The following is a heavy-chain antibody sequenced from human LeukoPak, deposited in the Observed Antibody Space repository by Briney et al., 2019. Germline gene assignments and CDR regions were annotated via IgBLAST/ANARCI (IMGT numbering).Heavy chain of an antibody. J-gene: IGHJ6*02. CDR1: GYTFTSYY. CDR3: AIMTTVTKASYYYYGMDV. Sequence: ASVKVSCKASGYTFTSYYMHWVRQAAAPGHEWMGIINPSGGSKSYAQKFQGRVTMTRDTSTSTVYMELSSLRSEDTAVYYCAIMTTVTKASYYYYGMDVWGQGTTVTVSS. V-gene: IGHV1-46*01. D-gene: IGHD4-17*01. CDR2: INPSGGSK.